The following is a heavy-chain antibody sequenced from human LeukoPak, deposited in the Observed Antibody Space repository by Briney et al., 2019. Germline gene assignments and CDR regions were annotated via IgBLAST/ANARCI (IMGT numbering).Heavy chain of an antibody. Sequence: NSSETLSLTCTVSGGSISSYYWSWIRQPPGKGLEWIGYIYCSGSTNYNPSLKSRVTISVDTSKNQFSLKLSSVTAADTAVYYCARLARAIVVVPAAADYWGQGTLVTVSS. V-gene: IGHV4-59*01. D-gene: IGHD2-2*01. CDR1: GGSISSYY. CDR2: IYCSGST. J-gene: IGHJ4*02. CDR3: ARLARAIVVVPAAADY.